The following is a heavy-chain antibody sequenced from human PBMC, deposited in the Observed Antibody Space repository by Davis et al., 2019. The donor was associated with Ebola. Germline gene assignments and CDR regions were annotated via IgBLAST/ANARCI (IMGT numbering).Heavy chain of an antibody. D-gene: IGHD6-13*01. CDR1: GFTVSSNY. CDR3: AKYSSRSPRGY. J-gene: IGHJ4*02. V-gene: IGHV3-66*01. CDR2: IYSGGST. Sequence: GESLKISCAASGFTVSSNYMSWVRQAPGKGLEWVSVIYSGGSTYYADPVKGRFTISRDNSKNTLYLQMNSLRAEDTAVYYCAKYSSRSPRGYWGQGTLVTVSS.